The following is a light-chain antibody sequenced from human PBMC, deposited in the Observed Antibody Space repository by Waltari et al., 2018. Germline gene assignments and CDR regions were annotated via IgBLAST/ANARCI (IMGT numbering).Light chain of an antibody. J-gene: IGKJ1*01. V-gene: IGKV3-15*01. Sequence: EIVMTQSPATLSVSPGERATLSCRASQSVSSNLAWYQQKPGQAPRLLIYGASTRATGIPARFSGSGSGTEFTLTISSLQSEDFAVYYCQLSTTFGQGTKVEIK. CDR1: QSVSSN. CDR3: QLSTT. CDR2: GAS.